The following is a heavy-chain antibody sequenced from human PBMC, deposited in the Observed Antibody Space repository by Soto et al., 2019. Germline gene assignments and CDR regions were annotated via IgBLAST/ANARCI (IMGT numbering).Heavy chain of an antibody. CDR1: GGSISSYY. D-gene: IGHD2-15*01. J-gene: IGHJ4*02. Sequence: PSETLSLSCTVSGGSISSYYWSWIRQPPGKGLEWIGYIYYSGSTNYNPSLKSRVTISVDTSKNQFSLKLSSVTAADTAVYYCARGHGVVVVVAPTQWPYFAYWGQGTLVTVSS. CDR3: ARGHGVVVVVAPTQWPYFAY. V-gene: IGHV4-59*12. CDR2: IYYSGST.